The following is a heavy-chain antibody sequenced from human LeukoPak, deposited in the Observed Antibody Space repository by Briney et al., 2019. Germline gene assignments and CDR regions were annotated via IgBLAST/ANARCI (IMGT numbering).Heavy chain of an antibody. CDR1: GFTFSSYW. D-gene: IGHD3-22*01. CDR2: IKQDGSEK. V-gene: IGHV3-7*01. CDR3: ARDLPDYYDSSGYPEYFRH. J-gene: IGHJ1*01. Sequence: PSGGSLRLSCAASGFTFSSYWMSWVRQAPGKGLEWVANIKQDGSEKYYVDSVKGRFTISRDNAKNSLYLQMNSLRAEDTAVYYCARDLPDYYDSSGYPEYFRHWGQGTLVTVSS.